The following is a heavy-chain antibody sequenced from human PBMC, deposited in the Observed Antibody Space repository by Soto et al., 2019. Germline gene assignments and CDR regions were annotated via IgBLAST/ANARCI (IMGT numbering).Heavy chain of an antibody. D-gene: IGHD3-3*01. CDR2: ISYAGSNK. Sequence: GGSLRLSCAASGFTFSSFGMHWVRQAPGKGLEWVAFISYAGSNKYYADSVKGRFTISRDNSKNTLYLQMNSLRAEDTAMYYCAKTDLRFLEWLPWFDPWGQGTLVTVSS. V-gene: IGHV3-30*18. J-gene: IGHJ5*02. CDR1: GFTFSSFG. CDR3: AKTDLRFLEWLPWFDP.